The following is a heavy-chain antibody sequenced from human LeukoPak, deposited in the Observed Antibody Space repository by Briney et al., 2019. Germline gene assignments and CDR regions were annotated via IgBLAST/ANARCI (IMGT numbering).Heavy chain of an antibody. Sequence: SETLSLTCAVYGGSFSGYYWSWIRQPPGKGLEWIGEINHSGSTNYSPSLKSRVTISVDTSKNQFSLKLSSVTAADTAVYYCARDAYYFGSGSQLDYWGQGTLVTVSS. D-gene: IGHD3-10*01. CDR3: ARDAYYFGSGSQLDY. V-gene: IGHV4-34*01. CDR1: GGSFSGYY. J-gene: IGHJ4*02. CDR2: INHSGST.